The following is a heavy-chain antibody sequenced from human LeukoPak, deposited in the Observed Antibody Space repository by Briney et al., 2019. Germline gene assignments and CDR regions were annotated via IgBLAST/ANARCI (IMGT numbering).Heavy chain of an antibody. J-gene: IGHJ4*02. CDR1: GFTFSSYW. D-gene: IGHD2-21*01. Sequence: GGSLRLSCAASGFTFSSYWMSWVRQAPGKGLEWVANIKQDGSEKDYVDSVKGRFTISRDTAKNSLYLQMNSLRAEDTAVYYCARIKSQDVVVPLLRSTYYFDYWGQGTLVTVSS. V-gene: IGHV3-7*01. CDR2: IKQDGSEK. CDR3: ARIKSQDVVVPLLRSTYYFDY.